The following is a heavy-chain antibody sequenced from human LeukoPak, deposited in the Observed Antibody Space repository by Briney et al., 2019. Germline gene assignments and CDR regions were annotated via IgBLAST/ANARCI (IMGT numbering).Heavy chain of an antibody. CDR3: ARAQYSSSYPFDY. Sequence: GRSLRLSCAASGFTFRSYAMHWVRQAPGKGLEWVAVISYDGSNKYYADSVKGRFTISRDNSKNTLYLQMNSLRAEDTAVYYCARAQYSSSYPFDYWGQGSLVTVSS. V-gene: IGHV3-30*04. J-gene: IGHJ4*02. D-gene: IGHD6-13*01. CDR2: ISYDGSNK. CDR1: GFTFRSYA.